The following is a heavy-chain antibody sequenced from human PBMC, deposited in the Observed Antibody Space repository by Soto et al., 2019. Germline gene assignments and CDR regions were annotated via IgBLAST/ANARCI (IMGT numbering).Heavy chain of an antibody. J-gene: IGHJ5*02. D-gene: IGHD3-9*01. CDR3: ARHLNGRRWFDP. CDR2: IDPSDSYT. V-gene: IGHV5-10-1*01. CDR1: GYSFTSYW. Sequence: GEPLKISCKGSGYSFTSYWISWVRQMPGKGLEWMGRIDPSDSYTNYSPSFQGHVTISADKSISTAYLQWSSLKASDTAMYYCARHLNGRRWFDPWGQGTLVTVSS.